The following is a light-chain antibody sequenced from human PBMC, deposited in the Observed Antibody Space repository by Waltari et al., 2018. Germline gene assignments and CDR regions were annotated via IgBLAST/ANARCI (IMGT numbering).Light chain of an antibody. CDR3: SSYAGSNSVV. J-gene: IGLJ2*01. CDR2: EVS. Sequence: QSALTQPPSASGSPGQSVTISCTGTSSDVGGYNYVSWYQQHPGKAPKPMIYEVSKRPYGVPDRFSGSKSGNTASLTVSGLQAEDEADYYCSSYAGSNSVVFGGGTKLTVL. V-gene: IGLV2-8*01. CDR1: SSDVGGYNY.